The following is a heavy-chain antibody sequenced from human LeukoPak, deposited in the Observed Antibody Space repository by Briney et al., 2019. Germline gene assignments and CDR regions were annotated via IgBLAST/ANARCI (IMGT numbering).Heavy chain of an antibody. Sequence: SETLSLTCTVSGDSMSNYFWSWIRQPPGKGVEWIGYIFYSGSTNYSPSLKSRVTISVDTSKNQFSLKVSSVTAADTAVYYCARGKRLDYWGQGTLVTVSS. CDR2: IFYSGST. V-gene: IGHV4-59*01. CDR3: ARGKRLDY. CDR1: GDSMSNYF. J-gene: IGHJ4*02.